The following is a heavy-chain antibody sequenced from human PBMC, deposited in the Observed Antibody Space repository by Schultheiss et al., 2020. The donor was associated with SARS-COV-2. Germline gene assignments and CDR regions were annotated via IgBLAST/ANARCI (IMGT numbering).Heavy chain of an antibody. V-gene: IGHV3-72*01. J-gene: IGHJ4*02. D-gene: IGHD3-22*01. CDR3: ARDHDDKFSWDF. CDR1: GFTFSDYY. CDR2: SKDKHENYNT. Sequence: GGSLRLSCAASGFTFSDYYMDWVRQAPGMGLEWVGRSKDKHENYNTEYAASVKGRFTILRDDSKNAMYLQMKSLKSDDTAVYYCARDHDDKFSWDFWGQGTLVTVSS.